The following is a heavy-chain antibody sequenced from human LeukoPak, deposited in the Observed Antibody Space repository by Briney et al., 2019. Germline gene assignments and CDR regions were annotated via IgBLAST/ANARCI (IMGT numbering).Heavy chain of an antibody. J-gene: IGHJ4*02. D-gene: IGHD2-2*02. CDR2: ISWNCGAI. CDR1: GFTFDDYA. V-gene: IGHV3-9*01. Sequence: GGSLRLSCAASGFTFDDYAMHWVRQAPGKGLEWVSGISWNCGAIGYADSVKGRFTISRDNAKNSLYLQMNSLRAEDTALYYCAKGLSKSSSASYYTDWGQGTLVTVSS. CDR3: AKGLSKSSSASYYTD.